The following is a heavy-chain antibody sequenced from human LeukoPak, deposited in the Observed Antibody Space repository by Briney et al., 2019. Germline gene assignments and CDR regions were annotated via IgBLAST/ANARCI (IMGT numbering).Heavy chain of an antibody. V-gene: IGHV4-4*07. J-gene: IGHJ4*02. CDR2: IYTSGST. CDR3: ARVRADGDSSGYYYRWGYFDY. CDR1: GGSISSYY. D-gene: IGHD3-22*01. Sequence: PSEPRSLTWTVSGGSISSYYWSWIRQPAGKGLEWIGRIYTSGSTNYNPSLKSRVTMSVDTSKNQFSLKLSSVTAADTAVYYCARVRADGDSSGYYYRWGYFDYWGRGTLVTVSS.